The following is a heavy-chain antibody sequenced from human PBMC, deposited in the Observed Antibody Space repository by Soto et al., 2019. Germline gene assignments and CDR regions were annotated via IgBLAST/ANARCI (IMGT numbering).Heavy chain of an antibody. CDR1: GYTFTIYD. J-gene: IGHJ5*02. CDR2: MNPNSGNT. V-gene: IGHV1-8*01. Sequence: ASVKVSCKASGYTFTIYDINCVLQSTLQGLDWMGWMNPNSGNTGYAQKFQGRVTMTRNTSISTAYMELSSLRSEDTAVYYCARAGGYDFWSGYYLNWFDPWGQGTLVTVSS. CDR3: ARAGGYDFWSGYYLNWFDP. D-gene: IGHD3-3*01.